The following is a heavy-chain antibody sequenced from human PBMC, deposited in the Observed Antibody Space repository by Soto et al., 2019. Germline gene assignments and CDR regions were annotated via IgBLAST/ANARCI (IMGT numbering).Heavy chain of an antibody. D-gene: IGHD1-26*01. CDR2: IYYSGST. Sequence: SETLSLTCTVSGGSISSYYWSWIRQPPGKGLEWIGYIYYSGSTNYNPSLKSRVTISIDTSKNQFSLKLNSVIAADTAVYYCAREVGTTRRKDYWGQGTLVTVSS. V-gene: IGHV4-59*01. J-gene: IGHJ4*02. CDR1: GGSISSYY. CDR3: AREVGTTRRKDY.